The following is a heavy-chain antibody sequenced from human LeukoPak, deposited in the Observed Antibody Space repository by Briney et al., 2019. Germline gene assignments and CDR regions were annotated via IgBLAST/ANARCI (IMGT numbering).Heavy chain of an antibody. CDR3: ARDWANDAFDI. CDR2: INPNSGGT. D-gene: IGHD3-16*01. V-gene: IGHV1-2*02. J-gene: IGHJ3*02. Sequence: ASVKVSYKPSGYTFTGYYMHWVRQAPGQGLEWMGWINPNSGGTNYTQKFQGRVTMTRDTSISTAYMELSRLRSDDTAVYYCARDWANDAFDIWGQGTMVTVSS. CDR1: GYTFTGYY.